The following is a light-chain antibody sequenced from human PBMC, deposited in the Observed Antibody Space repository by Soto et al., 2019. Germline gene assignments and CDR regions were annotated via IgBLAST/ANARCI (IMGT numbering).Light chain of an antibody. CDR1: QSIRYY. CDR3: QHHNSYSQT. Sequence: DLQLTQSPPTLSAYVGDRVTITCRASQSIRYYLAWYQQMPGKAPKLLIYGASSLQSGVPSRFSGSGSGTEFTLTISSLQPDDFATYFCQHHNSYSQTFGQGTKVEIK. CDR2: GAS. J-gene: IGKJ1*01. V-gene: IGKV1-5*01.